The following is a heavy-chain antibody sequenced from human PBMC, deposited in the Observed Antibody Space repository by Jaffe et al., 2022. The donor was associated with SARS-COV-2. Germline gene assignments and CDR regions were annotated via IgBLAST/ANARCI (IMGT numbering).Heavy chain of an antibody. Sequence: EVQLVESGGGLVQPGGSLRLSCAASGFIFSAYAMSWVRQAPGKGLEWVSGISGPGGSTYYADSVKGRFTISRDNSKNTLYLQVNSLRAEDTAVYYCAKPGYSSGWIDYWGRGTLVTVSS. J-gene: IGHJ4*02. CDR1: GFIFSAYA. CDR3: AKPGYSSGWIDY. V-gene: IGHV3-23*04. D-gene: IGHD6-19*01. CDR2: ISGPGGST.